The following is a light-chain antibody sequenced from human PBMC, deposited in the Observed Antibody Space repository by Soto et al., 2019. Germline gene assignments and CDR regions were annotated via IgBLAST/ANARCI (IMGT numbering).Light chain of an antibody. CDR1: QSISDT. CDR3: QQRCNWPPVT. Sequence: EIVMTQSPATLSVSPGGRATLSCRASQSISDTLAWYQQKPGQAPRLLIHGASTRATGFPARFSGSGSGTDFTLTISSLEPEDFAVYYCQQRCNWPPVTFGGGTKVEIK. J-gene: IGKJ4*01. CDR2: GAS. V-gene: IGKV3-15*01.